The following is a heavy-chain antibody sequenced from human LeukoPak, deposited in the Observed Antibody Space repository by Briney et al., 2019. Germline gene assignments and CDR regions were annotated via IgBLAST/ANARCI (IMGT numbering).Heavy chain of an antibody. D-gene: IGHD4-17*01. Sequence: SWVRQAPGQGLEWMGYIFYSGSMYYNPSLKSRLTISVDTSKNQFSLKLRSVTAADTAVYYCARQTTVISFDYWGQGALVTVSS. V-gene: IGHV4-30-4*08. CDR2: IFYSGSM. CDR3: ARQTTVISFDY. J-gene: IGHJ4*02.